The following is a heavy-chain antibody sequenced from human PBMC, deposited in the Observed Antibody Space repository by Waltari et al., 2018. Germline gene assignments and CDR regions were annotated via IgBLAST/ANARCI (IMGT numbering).Heavy chain of an antibody. CDR3: AKVGDSGYAYAYYDH. CDR2: ITGSGGST. CDR1: GFNFSSYA. Sequence: EVQVLESGGGLVQPGGSLRLSCAASGFNFSSYAITWGRQSPGKGLEWVSGITGSGGSTYYADSVKGRFTISRDNSKNTLYLQMNSLRAEDTAVYYCAKVGDSGYAYAYYDHWGQGTLVTVSS. V-gene: IGHV3-23*01. J-gene: IGHJ4*02. D-gene: IGHD5-12*01.